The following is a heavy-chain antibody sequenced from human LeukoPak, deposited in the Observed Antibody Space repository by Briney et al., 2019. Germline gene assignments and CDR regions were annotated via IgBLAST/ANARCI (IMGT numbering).Heavy chain of an antibody. J-gene: IGHJ4*02. V-gene: IGHV1-18*04. CDR2: ISAQNGNT. Sequence: GASVKVSCEASGYTFTSYGISWVRQAPGQGLEWMGWISAQNGNTIYAQKFQDRVSTTTDTSTNTAYMELRSLTPDDTAVYFCARSKQQLVYWGQGTLVIVSS. CDR1: GYTFTSYG. CDR3: ARSKQQLVY. D-gene: IGHD6-13*01.